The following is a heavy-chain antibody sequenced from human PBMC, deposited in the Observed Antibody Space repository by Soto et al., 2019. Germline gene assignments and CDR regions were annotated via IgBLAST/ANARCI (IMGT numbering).Heavy chain of an antibody. D-gene: IGHD2-15*01. Sequence: ASVKVSCKASGYTFTSYDINWVRQATGQGLEWMGWMNPNSGNTGYAQKFQGRVTMTRNTSISTAYMELSSLRSEDTAAYYCARGYCSGGSCYDAFDIWGQGTMVTVSS. V-gene: IGHV1-8*01. CDR1: GYTFTSYD. CDR2: MNPNSGNT. CDR3: ARGYCSGGSCYDAFDI. J-gene: IGHJ3*02.